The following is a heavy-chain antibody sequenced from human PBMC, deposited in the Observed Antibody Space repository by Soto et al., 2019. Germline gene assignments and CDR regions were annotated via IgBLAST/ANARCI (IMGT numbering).Heavy chain of an antibody. Sequence: GGSLRLSCAASGFTLDEYGMSWVRQAPGKGLEWVAGINWNGGSTGYADSVKGRFTISRDNAKNSLYLQMHSLRAEDTAVYYCARDDYPSYDDSSGYHFDYWGQGALVTVSS. CDR2: INWNGGST. D-gene: IGHD3-22*01. V-gene: IGHV3-20*04. J-gene: IGHJ4*02. CDR1: GFTLDEYG. CDR3: ARDDYPSYDDSSGYHFDY.